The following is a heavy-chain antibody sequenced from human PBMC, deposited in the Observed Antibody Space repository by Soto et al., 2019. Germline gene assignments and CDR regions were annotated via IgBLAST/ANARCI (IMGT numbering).Heavy chain of an antibody. D-gene: IGHD2-15*01. J-gene: IGHJ4*02. CDR1: GFTFGSHW. Sequence: EVQVVDSGGGLVQPGGSLRLSCAASGFTFGSHWMTWVRQVPGKGLEWVANINQDGSDKYYVDSVKGRFTISRNNAKNALWLQMTSLRVEDTAVYYCATRMRHTLNSWGQGTLVTVSS. CDR3: ATRMRHTLNS. V-gene: IGHV3-7*01. CDR2: INQDGSDK.